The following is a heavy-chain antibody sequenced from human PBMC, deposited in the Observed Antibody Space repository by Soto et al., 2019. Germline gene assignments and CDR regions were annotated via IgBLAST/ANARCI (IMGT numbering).Heavy chain of an antibody. CDR3: ARGPNLMVGWFDP. D-gene: IGHD2-8*01. CDR2: IYHSGST. Sequence: KPSETLSLTCAVSGGSISSGGYSWSWIRQPPGKGLEWIGYIYHSGSTYYNPSLKSRVTISVDRSKNQFSLKLSSVTAADTAVYYCARGPNLMVGWFDPWGQGTLVTVSS. CDR1: GGSISSGGYS. V-gene: IGHV4-30-2*01. J-gene: IGHJ5*02.